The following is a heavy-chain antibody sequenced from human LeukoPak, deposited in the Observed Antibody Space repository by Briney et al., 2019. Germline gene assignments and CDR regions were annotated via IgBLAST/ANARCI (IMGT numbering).Heavy chain of an antibody. J-gene: IGHJ3*02. D-gene: IGHD3-3*01. CDR3: ARGSYDFWSDPDAFDI. CDR1: GGSISSYY. V-gene: IGHV4-4*07. CDR2: IYSSGYT. Sequence: SETLSLTCTVSGGSISSYYWSWIRQPAGKGLEWIGRIYSSGYTNYSPSLKSRVTMSVDTSKNQFSLKLSSVTAADTAVYYCARGSYDFWSDPDAFDIWGQGTMVTVSS.